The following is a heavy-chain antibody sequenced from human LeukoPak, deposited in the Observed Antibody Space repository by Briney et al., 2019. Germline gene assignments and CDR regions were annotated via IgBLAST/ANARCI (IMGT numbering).Heavy chain of an antibody. J-gene: IGHJ6*03. CDR1: GGSISSYY. Sequence: SETLSLTCTVSGGSISSYYWSWIRQPAGKGLEWIGRIYTSGSTNYNPSLKSRVTISVDTSKNQFSLKLSSVTAADTAVYYCARGSSIRYYYYMDVWGKGTTVTVSS. CDR2: IYTSGST. D-gene: IGHD2-21*01. V-gene: IGHV4-4*07. CDR3: ARGSSIRYYYYMDV.